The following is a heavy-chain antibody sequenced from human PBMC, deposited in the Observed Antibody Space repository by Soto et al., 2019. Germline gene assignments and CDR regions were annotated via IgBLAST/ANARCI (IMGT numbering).Heavy chain of an antibody. CDR3: GRGRSGQIVVFY. V-gene: IGHV1-2*02. D-gene: IGHD1-26*01. CDR2: IGPESGAT. CDR1: GYTFTGHY. Sequence: AAVKVSCKASGYTFTGHYIHWVRQAPEQGPEWMGEIGPESGATRYAQRFQGRVTMTRDMSITTVYMELNNLSPDDTAVYYCGRGRSGQIVVFYWGQGTRSPSPQ. J-gene: IGHJ4*02.